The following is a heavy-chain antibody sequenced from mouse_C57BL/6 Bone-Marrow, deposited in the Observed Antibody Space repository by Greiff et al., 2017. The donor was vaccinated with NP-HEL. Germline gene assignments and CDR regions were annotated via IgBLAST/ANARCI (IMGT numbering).Heavy chain of an antibody. V-gene: IGHV5-12*01. J-gene: IGHJ1*03. CDR3: ARHPLYDYHWYFDV. D-gene: IGHD2-4*01. CDR2: ISNGGGST. Sequence: EVKVVESGGGLVQPGGSLKLSCAASGFTFSDYYMYWVRQTPEKRLEWVAYISNGGGSTYYPDTVKGRFTISRENAKNTLYLQMSRLKSEDTAMYYCARHPLYDYHWYFDVWGTGTTVTVSS. CDR1: GFTFSDYY.